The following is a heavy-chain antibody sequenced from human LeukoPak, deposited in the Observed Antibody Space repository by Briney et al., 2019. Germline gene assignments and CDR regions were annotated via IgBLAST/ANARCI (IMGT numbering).Heavy chain of an antibody. Sequence: SGTLSLTCAVSGGSITSTTWWSWVRQPPGKGLEWIGEVYHSGSANYKPSLKSRVTILVDKSNNHFSLRLNFVTAADTAMYYCAARGVATNSFDYWGQRTLVTVSS. CDR2: VYHSGSA. V-gene: IGHV4-4*02. J-gene: IGHJ4*02. CDR3: AARGVATNSFDY. D-gene: IGHD5-12*01. CDR1: GGSITSTTW.